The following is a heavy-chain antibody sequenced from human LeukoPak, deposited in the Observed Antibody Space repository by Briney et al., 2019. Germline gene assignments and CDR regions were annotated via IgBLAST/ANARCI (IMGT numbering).Heavy chain of an antibody. CDR1: GFTFSSYS. Sequence: GGSLRLSCAASGFTFSSYSMNWVRQAPGKGLEWVSSISSSSSYIYYADSVKGRFTISRDNAKNSLYLQMNSLRAEDTAVYYCARVSDQMAMAFDYWGQGTLVTVSS. V-gene: IGHV3-21*01. CDR2: ISSSSSYI. D-gene: IGHD5-18*01. J-gene: IGHJ4*02. CDR3: ARVSDQMAMAFDY.